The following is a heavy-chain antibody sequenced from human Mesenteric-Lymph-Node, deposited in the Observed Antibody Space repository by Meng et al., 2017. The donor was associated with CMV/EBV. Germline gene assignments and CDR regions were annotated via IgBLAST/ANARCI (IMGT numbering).Heavy chain of an antibody. D-gene: IGHD3-10*01. J-gene: IGHJ4*01. CDR3: ATDLVVYYGSGSYTDY. CDR2: FDPEDGET. V-gene: IGHV1-24*01. CDR1: GYTLTELS. Sequence: SGYTLTELSMHWVRQAPGKGLEWMGGFDPEDGETIYAQKFQGRVTMTEDTSTDTAYMELSSLRSEDTAVYYCATDLVVYYGSGSYTDYWGQGTLVTVSS.